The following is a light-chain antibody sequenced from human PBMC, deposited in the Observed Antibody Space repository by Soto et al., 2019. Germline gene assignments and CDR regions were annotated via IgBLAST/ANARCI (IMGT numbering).Light chain of an antibody. CDR2: DAS. CDR3: QQRSNWPT. CDR1: QSIGRW. J-gene: IGKJ5*01. Sequence: GDRVTITCRASQSIGRWLAWYQQKPGKAPKLLIYDASSLESGVPSRFSGSGSGTEFTLTISSLQPDDFATYYCQQRSNWPTFGQGTRLEIK. V-gene: IGKV1-5*01.